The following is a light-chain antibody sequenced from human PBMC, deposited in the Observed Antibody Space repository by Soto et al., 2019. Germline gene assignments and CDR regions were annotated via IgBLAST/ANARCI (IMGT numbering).Light chain of an antibody. Sequence: QSALTQPASVSGSPGQSITISCTGTSSDIGGYNYVSWYQQLPGKVPKLIIYDVSNRPSGVSDRFSGSKSGNAASLTISGLQAEYEADYYCSSYTSTRTLYVFGNGTKLTVL. V-gene: IGLV2-14*03. CDR3: SSYTSTRTLYV. CDR1: SSDIGGYNY. J-gene: IGLJ1*01. CDR2: DVS.